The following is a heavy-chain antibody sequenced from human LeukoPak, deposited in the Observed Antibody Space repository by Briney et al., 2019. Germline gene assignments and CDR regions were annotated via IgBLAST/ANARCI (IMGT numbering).Heavy chain of an antibody. V-gene: IGHV1-46*01. D-gene: IGHD7-27*01. CDR1: GYTFINYY. CDR2: INPGGGST. J-gene: IGHJ4*02. Sequence: ASVKVSCKASGYTFINYYIHWVRQAPGQGLEWMGLINPGGGSTTYSQKFQGRVTMTRDTSTNTVYMELNSLRSEDTALYYCARARTGDSVYWGQGTLSPSPQ. CDR3: ARARTGDSVY.